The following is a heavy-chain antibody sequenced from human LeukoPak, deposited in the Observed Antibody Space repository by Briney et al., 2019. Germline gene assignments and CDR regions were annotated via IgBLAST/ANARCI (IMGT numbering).Heavy chain of an antibody. Sequence: GGSLRLSCAASGFTFSDYYMDWVRQAPGKGLEWVGRTRNKANSYTTEYAASVKGRFTISRDDSKNSLYLQMNSLKTEDTAVYYCARGDSSGWYFFDYWGQGTLVTVSS. CDR2: TRNKANSYTT. CDR1: GFTFSDYY. V-gene: IGHV3-72*01. CDR3: ARGDSSGWYFFDY. D-gene: IGHD6-19*01. J-gene: IGHJ4*02.